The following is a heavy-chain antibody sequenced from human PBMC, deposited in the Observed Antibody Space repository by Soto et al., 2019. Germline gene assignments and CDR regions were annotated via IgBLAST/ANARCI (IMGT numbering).Heavy chain of an antibody. D-gene: IGHD4-17*01. CDR3: ARSTNDYGDRH. Sequence: QVQLVQSGAEVKKPGASVKVSCEASGYTFTSYDINWVRQATGQGLEWMGWMNPNSGNTGYAQRFQGRVTMTRNTSISTAYMELSSLRSEDTAVSYSARSTNDYGDRHWGQVTLATVSS. V-gene: IGHV1-8*01. CDR2: MNPNSGNT. J-gene: IGHJ4*02. CDR1: GYTFTSYD.